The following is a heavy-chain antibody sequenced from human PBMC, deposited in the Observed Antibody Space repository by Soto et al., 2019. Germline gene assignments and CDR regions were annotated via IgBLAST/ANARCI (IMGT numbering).Heavy chain of an antibody. Sequence: PGWSLRLSCTSSDFTFDYSAIQWVRQAPGKGLEWVSVIWYDGSTKYYGDSVKGRFTIYKDRSKHTVYLQMNSLRAEDTAVYYCARDGQSGTSTRAYQYGLDVWGQGMTVTVSS. CDR3: ARDGQSGTSTRAYQYGLDV. D-gene: IGHD1-26*01. CDR2: IWYDGSTK. J-gene: IGHJ6*02. CDR1: DFTFDYSA. V-gene: IGHV3-33*01.